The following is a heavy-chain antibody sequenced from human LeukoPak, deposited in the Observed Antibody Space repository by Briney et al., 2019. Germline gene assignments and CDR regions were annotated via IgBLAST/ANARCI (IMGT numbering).Heavy chain of an antibody. CDR3: AKGRRGVIPGY. CDR2: IKQDGSEK. D-gene: IGHD3-10*01. V-gene: IGHV3-7*03. Sequence: PGGSLRLSCTASGFTFGDCAMSWVRQAPGKGLEWVANIKQDGSEKYYVDSVKGRFTISRDNSKNTLYLQMNSLRAEDTAVYYCAKGRRGVIPGYWGQGTLVTVSS. CDR1: GFTFGDCA. J-gene: IGHJ4*02.